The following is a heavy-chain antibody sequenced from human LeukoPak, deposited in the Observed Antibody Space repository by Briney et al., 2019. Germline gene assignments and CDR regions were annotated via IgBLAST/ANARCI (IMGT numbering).Heavy chain of an antibody. Sequence: TSETLSLTCTVSGGSISSYYWSWIRQPPGKGLEWIGYIYYSGSTNYNPSLKSRVTISVDTSKNQFSLKLSSVTAADTAVYYCAREAASGVYFDYWGQGTLVTVSS. D-gene: IGHD2-8*02. J-gene: IGHJ4*02. V-gene: IGHV4-59*01. CDR2: IYYSGST. CDR1: GGSISSYY. CDR3: AREAASGVYFDY.